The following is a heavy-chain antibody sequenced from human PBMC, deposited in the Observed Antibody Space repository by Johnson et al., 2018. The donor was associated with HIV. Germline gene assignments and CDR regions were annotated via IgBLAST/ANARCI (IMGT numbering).Heavy chain of an antibody. CDR3: TRGLDYYDSTGFRSASFDI. J-gene: IGHJ3*02. Sequence: EVQLVESGGGLVQPGGSLRLSCAAPGFDFSSSWMHWVRQAPGMGLVWVSRIRNDGSVTTYADSVKGRFFISSDNSKNALYLQMNSLRAEDTAVYYCTRGLDYYDSTGFRSASFDIWGQGTMVIVSS. CDR2: IRNDGSVT. CDR1: GFDFSSSW. V-gene: IGHV3-74*02. D-gene: IGHD3-22*01.